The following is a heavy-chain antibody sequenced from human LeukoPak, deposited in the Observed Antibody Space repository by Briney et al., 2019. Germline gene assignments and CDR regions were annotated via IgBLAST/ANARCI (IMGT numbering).Heavy chain of an antibody. D-gene: IGHD5-12*01. J-gene: IGHJ4*02. CDR3: ARGGGYASPIGY. CDR1: GGSISTYY. CDR2: IYHSVST. V-gene: IGHV4-59*01. Sequence: PSQTLSLTCTLSGGSISTYYWSWIRHPPGKGLEWIGYIYHSVSTNYNPSLKSRVTISVDTSKNQFSLKLSSVTAADAAVYYCARGGGYASPIGYWGQGALGTVSS.